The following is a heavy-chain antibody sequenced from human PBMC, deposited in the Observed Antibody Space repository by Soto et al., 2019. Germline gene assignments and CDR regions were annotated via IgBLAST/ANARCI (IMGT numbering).Heavy chain of an antibody. Sequence: ASETLSLTCTVSGGSISSSNYYWGWIRQPPGKGLEWIGTIYYSGSTYYNPSLKSRITINPDPSNNQLSLQLNSVTPDDTAVYYCVRLVGNSWLDSWGPGTLVTVSS. CDR2: IYYSGST. V-gene: IGHV4-39*01. D-gene: IGHD2-2*01. CDR3: VRLVGNSWLDS. J-gene: IGHJ5*01. CDR1: GGSISSSNYY.